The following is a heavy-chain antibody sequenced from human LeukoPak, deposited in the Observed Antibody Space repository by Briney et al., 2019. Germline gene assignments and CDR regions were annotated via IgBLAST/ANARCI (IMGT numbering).Heavy chain of an antibody. CDR2: ISSSSSYI. CDR1: GFTFSSYS. V-gene: IGHV3-21*01. J-gene: IGHJ6*04. CDR3: ARDGYSSSWYADYHYYYGMDV. D-gene: IGHD6-13*01. Sequence: PGGSLRLSCAASGFTFSSYSMNWVRQAPGKGLEWVSSISSSSSYIYYADSVKARFTISRDNAKNSLYPQMNSLRAEDTAVYYCARDGYSSSWYADYHYYYGMDVWGKGTTVTVSS.